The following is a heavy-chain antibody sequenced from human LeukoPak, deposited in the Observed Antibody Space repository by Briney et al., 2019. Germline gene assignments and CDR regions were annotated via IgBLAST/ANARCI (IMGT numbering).Heavy chain of an antibody. J-gene: IGHJ4*02. V-gene: IGHV4-30-2*01. CDR1: GGSISSGGYY. CDR3: ARVVGQYSSSSNYFDY. D-gene: IGHD6-6*01. Sequence: PSETLSLTCTVSGGSISSGGYYWSWIRQPPGKGLEWIGYIYHSGSTYYNPSLKSRVTISVDRSKNQFSLKLSSVTAADTAVYYCARVVGQYSSSSNYFDYWGQGTLVTVSS. CDR2: IYHSGST.